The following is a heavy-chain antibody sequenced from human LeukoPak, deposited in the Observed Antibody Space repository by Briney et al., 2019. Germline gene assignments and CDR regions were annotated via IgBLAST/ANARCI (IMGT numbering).Heavy chain of an antibody. D-gene: IGHD1-14*01. Sequence: GGSLRLSCAASGFTFSSYAMSWVRQAPGKGLEWVSAISGSGGSTYYADSVKGRFTISRDNSKNTLYQQMNSLRAEDTAVYYCAKDLAVALLTFFDYWGQGTLVTVSS. J-gene: IGHJ4*02. V-gene: IGHV3-23*01. CDR2: ISGSGGST. CDR3: AKDLAVALLTFFDY. CDR1: GFTFSSYA.